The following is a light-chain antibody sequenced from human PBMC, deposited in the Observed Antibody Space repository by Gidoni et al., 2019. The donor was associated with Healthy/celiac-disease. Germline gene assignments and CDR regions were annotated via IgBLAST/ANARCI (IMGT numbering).Light chain of an antibody. CDR3: MQALQTLSQGS. CDR1: QSLLHSNGYNS. Sequence: IVMTQSQLSLPVTPGEPASISCSSSQSLLHSNGYNSLDWYLQKPGQSPQHLIYLVSNRASGVPDRYRGSGSGTEFTLKISRVEAEDVGVYYCMQALQTLSQGSFGQGTKLEIK. J-gene: IGKJ2*04. V-gene: IGKV2-28*01. CDR2: LVS.